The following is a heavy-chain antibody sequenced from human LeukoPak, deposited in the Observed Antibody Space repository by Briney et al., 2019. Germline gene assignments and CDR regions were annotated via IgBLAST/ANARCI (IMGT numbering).Heavy chain of an antibody. D-gene: IGHD6-13*01. J-gene: IGHJ6*02. CDR3: ARVGSWYRYYYYGMDV. CDR2: INHSGST. Sequence: SETLSLTCAVYGGSFSGYYWSWIRQPPGKGLEWIGEINHSGSTNYNPSLKSRVTISVDTSKNQFSLKLSSVTAADTAVYYCARVGSWYRYYYYGMDVWGQGTTVTVSS. V-gene: IGHV4-34*01. CDR1: GGSFSGYY.